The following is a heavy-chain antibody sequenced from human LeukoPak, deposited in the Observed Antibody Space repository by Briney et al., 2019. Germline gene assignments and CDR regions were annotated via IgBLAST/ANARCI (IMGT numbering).Heavy chain of an antibody. CDR2: IIPIFGTA. J-gene: IGHJ4*02. CDR3: ASIYYDSSGYYYGYFDY. CDR1: GGTFSSYA. V-gene: IGHV1-69*05. D-gene: IGHD3-22*01. Sequence: SVKVSCKASGGTFSSYAISWVRQAPGQGLEGLGGIIPIFGTANYAQKFQGRVTITTDESTSTAYMELSSLRSEDTAVYYCASIYYDSSGYYYGYFDYWGQGTLVTVSS.